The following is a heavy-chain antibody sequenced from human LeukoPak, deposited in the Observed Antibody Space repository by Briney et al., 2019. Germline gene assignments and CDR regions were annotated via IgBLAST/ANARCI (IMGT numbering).Heavy chain of an antibody. V-gene: IGHV3-9*01. CDR1: GFTFDDYA. CDR3: AKGLGRYFDFTWYFDY. Sequence: GGSLRLSCAASGFTFDDYAMHWVRQAPGKGLEWVSGISWNSGSIGYADSVKGRFTISRDNAKNSLYLQMNSLRAEDTALYYCAKGLGRYFDFTWYFDYWGQGTLVTVSS. J-gene: IGHJ4*02. CDR2: ISWNSGSI. D-gene: IGHD3-9*01.